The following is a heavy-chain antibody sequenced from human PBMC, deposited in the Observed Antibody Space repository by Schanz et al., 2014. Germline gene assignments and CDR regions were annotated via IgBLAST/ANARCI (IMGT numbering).Heavy chain of an antibody. D-gene: IGHD3-10*01. CDR3: AKSALWGSGVYYASQIPY. Sequence: QVQLVESGGGVVQPGGSLTLSCAASKFTFSGYGMHWVRQAPGKGLDWVAFIRDNGSVKNYLDSVKGRFTISRDNSKNTPYWQMNSLGPEDTAVYNCAKSALWGSGVYYASQIPYWGQGALFSVSS. CDR1: KFTFSGYG. V-gene: IGHV3-30*02. CDR2: IRDNGSVK. J-gene: IGHJ4*02.